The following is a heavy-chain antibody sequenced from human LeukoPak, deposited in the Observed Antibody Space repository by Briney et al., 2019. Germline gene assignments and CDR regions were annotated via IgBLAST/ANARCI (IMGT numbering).Heavy chain of an antibody. V-gene: IGHV3-23*01. CDR3: AKDLKEGFCSTTSCYGIDS. Sequence: PGGSLRLSCAASGFTFYFYTMNWVRQAPGKGLEWVSGISGSGGGTYYADSVKGRFTISRDNSKNTLFLQMNSLRAEDTALYYCAKDLKEGFCSTTSCYGIDSWGQGTLVTVSS. J-gene: IGHJ4*02. D-gene: IGHD2-2*01. CDR2: ISGSGGGT. CDR1: GFTFYFYT.